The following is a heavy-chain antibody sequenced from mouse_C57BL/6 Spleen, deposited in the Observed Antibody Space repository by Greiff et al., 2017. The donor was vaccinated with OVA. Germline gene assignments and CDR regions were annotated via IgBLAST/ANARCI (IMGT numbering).Heavy chain of an antibody. Sequence: EVMLVESGPELVKPGDSVKISCKASGYSFTGYFMNWVMQSHGKSLEWIGRINPYNGDTFYNQKFKGKATLTVDKSSSTAHMELRSLTSEDSAVYYCARYYYGSSWYYFDYWGQGTTLTVSS. V-gene: IGHV1-20*01. CDR3: ARYYYGSSWYYFDY. CDR2: INPYNGDT. D-gene: IGHD1-1*01. CDR1: GYSFTGYF. J-gene: IGHJ2*01.